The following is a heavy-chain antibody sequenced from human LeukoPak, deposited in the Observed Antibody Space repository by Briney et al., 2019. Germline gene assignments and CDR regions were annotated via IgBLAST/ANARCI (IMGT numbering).Heavy chain of an antibody. CDR3: ARPYCTNGVCYPGDAFDI. J-gene: IGHJ3*02. Sequence: SETLSFTCTVSGDSISSYYWNWIRQPPGKGLEWIGYIYYSGSTNYNPSLKSRVTISVDTSKNQFSLKLSSVTAADTAVYYCARPYCTNGVCYPGDAFDIWGQGTMVTVSS. CDR2: IYYSGST. V-gene: IGHV4-59*08. D-gene: IGHD2-8*01. CDR1: GDSISSYY.